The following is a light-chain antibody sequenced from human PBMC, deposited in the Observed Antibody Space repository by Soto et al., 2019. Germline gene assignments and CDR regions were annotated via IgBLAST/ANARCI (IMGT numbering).Light chain of an antibody. CDR3: QQRGNWPLT. Sequence: EIVLTQSPATLSLSPGERATLSCRASQSVGSYLAWYQQKPGQAPRLLIYDASNRATGIPARFSGSGSGTDFTLTITSLEPEDFAVYYCQQRGNWPLTCGGGTKLEIK. J-gene: IGKJ4*01. CDR1: QSVGSY. V-gene: IGKV3-11*01. CDR2: DAS.